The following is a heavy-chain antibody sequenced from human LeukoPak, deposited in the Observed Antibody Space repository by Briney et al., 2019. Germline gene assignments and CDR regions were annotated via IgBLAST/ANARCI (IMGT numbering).Heavy chain of an antibody. Sequence: GGSLRLSCAASGFTFSSCKMHWVRQAPGKGLEWVAVISYDGSIEYYVDSVKGRFTISRDSSKNTLFLQMNSLRAEDTAVYYCAKAGDGYNELNYWGQGTRVTVSS. CDR3: AKAGDGYNELNY. CDR1: GFTFSSCK. J-gene: IGHJ4*02. CDR2: ISYDGSIE. D-gene: IGHD5-24*01. V-gene: IGHV3-30*18.